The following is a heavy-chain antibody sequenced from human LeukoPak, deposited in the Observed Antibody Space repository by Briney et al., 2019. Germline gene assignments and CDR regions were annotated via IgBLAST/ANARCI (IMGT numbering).Heavy chain of an antibody. CDR2: IYYSGST. Sequence: SETLSLTCTVSGGSISSSSYYWGWIRQPPGKGLEWIGSIYYSGSTYYNPSLKSRVTISVDTSKNQFSLKLSSVTAADTAVYYCARALKLRDIVVVPAANVVGWFDPWGQGTLVTVSS. V-gene: IGHV4-39*07. D-gene: IGHD2-2*01. J-gene: IGHJ5*02. CDR1: GGSISSSSYY. CDR3: ARALKLRDIVVVPAANVVGWFDP.